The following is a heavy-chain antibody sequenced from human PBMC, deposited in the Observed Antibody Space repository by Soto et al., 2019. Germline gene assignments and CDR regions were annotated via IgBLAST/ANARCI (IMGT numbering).Heavy chain of an antibody. V-gene: IGHV1-2*02. J-gene: IGHJ4*02. CDR1: GYTFTGYY. CDR2: INPNSGGT. CDR3: ARGRTGTTSYFDY. D-gene: IGHD1-1*01. Sequence: QVQLVQSGAEVKKPGASVKVSCKASGYTFTGYYLHWVRQAPGQGLEWMGWINPNSGGTNYAQKFPCRVAMTRETSISTAYMELSRLRSDDTAVYYCARGRTGTTSYFDYWGQGNLVTVSS.